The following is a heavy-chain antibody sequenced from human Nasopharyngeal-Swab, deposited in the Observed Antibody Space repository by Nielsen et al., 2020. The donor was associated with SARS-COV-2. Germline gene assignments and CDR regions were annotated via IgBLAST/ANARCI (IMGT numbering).Heavy chain of an antibody. J-gene: IGHJ3*02. V-gene: IGHV3-30*02. D-gene: IGHD2-2*01. Sequence: GESLKISCAASGFTFSSYGMHWVRQAPGKGLEWVAFIRYDGSNKYYADSVKGRFTISRDNSKNTLYLQMNSLRAEDTAVYYCAKLSSYLVVVGRFEVDAFDIWGQGTMVTVSS. CDR3: AKLSSYLVVVGRFEVDAFDI. CDR2: IRYDGSNK. CDR1: GFTFSSYG.